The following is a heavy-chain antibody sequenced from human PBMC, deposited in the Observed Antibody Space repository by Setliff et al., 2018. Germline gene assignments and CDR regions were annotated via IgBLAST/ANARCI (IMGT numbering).Heavy chain of an antibody. D-gene: IGHD5-18*01. CDR3: AGRPQNTPMGPCDY. V-gene: IGHV4-59*11. CDR2: RHDNGES. CDR1: PGSISRHY. Sequence: PSETLSLTCTVSPGSISRHYWSWFRQAPGKGLEWIGYRHDNGESDYNPSLGSRVTISVDTSKNQFSLMLTSVTAADTAIYYCAGRPQNTPMGPCDYWGQGTLVTSP. J-gene: IGHJ4*02.